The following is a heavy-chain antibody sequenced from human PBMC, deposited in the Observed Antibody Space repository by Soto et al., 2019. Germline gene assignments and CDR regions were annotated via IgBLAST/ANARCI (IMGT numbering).Heavy chain of an antibody. D-gene: IGHD2-15*01. CDR3: ALPPEGYCSRGSCYSFDY. J-gene: IGHJ4*02. V-gene: IGHV1-46*03. CDR2: INPSGGST. Sequence: ASVKVSCKASGYTFTSYYMHWVRQAPGQGLEWMGIINPSGGSTSYAQKFQGRVTMTRDTSTSTVYMELSSLRSEDTAVYYCALPPEGYCSRGSCYSFDYWGQGTLVTVSS. CDR1: GYTFTSYY.